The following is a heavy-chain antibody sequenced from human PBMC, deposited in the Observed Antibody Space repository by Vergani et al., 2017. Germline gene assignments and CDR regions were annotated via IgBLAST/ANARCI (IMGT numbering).Heavy chain of an antibody. D-gene: IGHD2-15*01. J-gene: IGHJ4*02. CDR3: ARGSXLGGSCYKPRFDY. CDR2: IHTSGST. CDR1: GGSINSHNYY. Sequence: QVQLQESGPGLVKPSQTLSLTCTVSGGSINSHNYYWSWIRQPAGKGLEWIGCIHTSGSTNYNPSIKSRVTMSEDTSKNQFSLNLTSVTAANTAVYFCARGSXLGGSCYKPRFDYWGQGILVTVSS. V-gene: IGHV4-61*02.